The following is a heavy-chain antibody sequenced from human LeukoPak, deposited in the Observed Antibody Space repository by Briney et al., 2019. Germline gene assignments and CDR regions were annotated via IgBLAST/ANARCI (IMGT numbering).Heavy chain of an antibody. CDR1: GFTFSSYM. Sequence: GESLRLSCAASGFTFSSYMMTWVRQAPGKGLEWVANIKPDGGEKFYVDSVRGRFTISRDNAKNSLYLQMNSLRAEDTAVYYCARSPYDWNYGDYWGQGTLVTVSS. J-gene: IGHJ4*02. V-gene: IGHV3-7*03. D-gene: IGHD1-20*01. CDR2: IKPDGGEK. CDR3: ARSPYDWNYGDY.